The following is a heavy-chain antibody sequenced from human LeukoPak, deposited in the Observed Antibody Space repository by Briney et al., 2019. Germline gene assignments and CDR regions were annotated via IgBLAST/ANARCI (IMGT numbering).Heavy chain of an antibody. Sequence: ASVKVSCKASGYTFTGYYMHWVRQAPGQGLEWMGWINPNSGGTNYAQKFQGRVTMTRDTSISTAYMELSRLRSDDTAVYYCAKHSLKTGYSSGRIWDYWGQGTLVTVSS. CDR2: INPNSGGT. CDR1: GYTFTGYY. V-gene: IGHV1-2*02. D-gene: IGHD6-19*01. CDR3: AKHSLKTGYSSGRIWDY. J-gene: IGHJ4*02.